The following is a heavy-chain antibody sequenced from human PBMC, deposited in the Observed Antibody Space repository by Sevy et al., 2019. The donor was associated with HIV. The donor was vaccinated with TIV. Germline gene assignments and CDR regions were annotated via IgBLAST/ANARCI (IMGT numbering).Heavy chain of an antibody. D-gene: IGHD1-26*01. CDR3: ARAGTGSYRAYFDY. J-gene: IGHJ4*02. CDR2: LYSGGST. V-gene: IGHV3-53*01. CDR1: EFTVSSSY. Sequence: GGSLRLSCAASEFTVSSSYMSWVRQAPGKGLEWASILYSGGSTYYGASVKGRFAVSRDNSKNTLYLQMNSLRAEDTAVYYCARAGTGSYRAYFDYWGQGTLVTVS.